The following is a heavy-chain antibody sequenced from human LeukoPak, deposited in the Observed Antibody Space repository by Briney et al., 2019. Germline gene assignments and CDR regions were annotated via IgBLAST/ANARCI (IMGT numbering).Heavy chain of an antibody. J-gene: IGHJ6*03. CDR1: GGSFSGYY. D-gene: IGHD2-15*01. CDR3: ARSPYCSGGSCYFYYYYYYMDV. CDR2: INHSGST. Sequence: PETLSLTCAVYGGSFSGYYWSWIRQPPGKGLEWIGEINHSGSTNYNPSLKSRVTISVDTSKNQFSQKLSSVSAADTAVYHCARSPYCSGGSCYFYYYYYYMDVWGRDHGHRLL. V-gene: IGHV4-34*01.